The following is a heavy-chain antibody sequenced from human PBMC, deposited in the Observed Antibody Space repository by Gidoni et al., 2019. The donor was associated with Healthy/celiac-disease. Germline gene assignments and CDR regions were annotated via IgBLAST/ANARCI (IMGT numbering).Heavy chain of an antibody. CDR2: IRSKAYGGTT. CDR1: GFPFGDSA. J-gene: IGHJ4*02. Sequence: EVQLVESGGGLVQPGRSLRLSCTASGFPFGDSAMSWVRQAPGKGLEWVGFIRSKAYGGTTEYAASVKGRFTISRDDSKSIAYLQMNSLKTEDTAVYYCTNAGGGGYSGYDNPPFPFSFDYWGQGTLVTVSS. V-gene: IGHV3-49*04. D-gene: IGHD5-12*01. CDR3: TNAGGGGYSGYDNPPFPFSFDY.